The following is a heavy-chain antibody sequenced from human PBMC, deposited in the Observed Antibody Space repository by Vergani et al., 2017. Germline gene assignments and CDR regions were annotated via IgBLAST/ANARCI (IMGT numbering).Heavy chain of an antibody. CDR2: IRHDGIT. J-gene: IGHJ4*02. CDR3: AREGYCTNGVFFTLFDV. CDR1: GGSFNDYW. Sequence: QAQLQQWGAGLLKPSETLSLTCAIYGGSFNDYWRTWIRQPPGKGLEWIGEIRHDGITHYSPSLKSRVTISIDTSTHQFSLNLRSVTAADTAVYYCAREGYCTNGVFFTLFDVWGQGALVTVSS. D-gene: IGHD2-8*01. V-gene: IGHV4-34*01.